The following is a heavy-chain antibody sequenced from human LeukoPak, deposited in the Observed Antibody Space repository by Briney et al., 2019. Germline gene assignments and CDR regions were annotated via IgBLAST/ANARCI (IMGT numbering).Heavy chain of an antibody. CDR2: INPNSGGT. J-gene: IGHJ4*02. CDR3: AAGGSGSYYNPFDY. V-gene: IGHV1-2*02. D-gene: IGHD3-10*01. Sequence: ASVKVSCKASGYTFTGYYMHWVRQAPGQGLEWMGWINPNSGGTNYAQKFQGRVTMTRDTSISTAYMELSRLRSEDTAVYYCAAGGSGSYYNPFDYWGQGTLVTVSS. CDR1: GYTFTGYY.